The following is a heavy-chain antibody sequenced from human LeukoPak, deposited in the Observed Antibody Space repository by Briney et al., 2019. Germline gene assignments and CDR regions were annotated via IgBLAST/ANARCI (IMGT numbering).Heavy chain of an antibody. CDR3: ARDLLGGGLDY. V-gene: IGHV3-30-3*01. J-gene: IGHJ4*02. CDR1: GFTFSTYA. Sequence: GGSLRLSCAASGFTFSTYAMYWVRQAPGKGLEWVAFVSYDGSIEYYADSVKGRFTISRDNSKNTLYLQMNSLRAEDTAVYYCARDLLGGGLDYWGQGTLVTVSS. D-gene: IGHD3-16*01. CDR2: VSYDGSIE.